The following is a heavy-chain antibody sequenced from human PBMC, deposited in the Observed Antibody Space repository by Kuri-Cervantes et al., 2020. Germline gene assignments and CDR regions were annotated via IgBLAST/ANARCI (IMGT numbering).Heavy chain of an antibody. CDR2: IYYSGST. D-gene: IGHD6-6*01. Sequence: SETLSLTCTVSGGSISSSSYYWGWIRQPPGKGLEWIGSIYYSGSTYYNPSLKSRVTISVDTSKNQFSLKLSSVTAADTAVYYCARHSGPYSSSWFDSWGQGILVTVSS. CDR3: ARHSGPYSSSWFDS. CDR1: GGSISSSSYY. V-gene: IGHV4-39*01. J-gene: IGHJ5*01.